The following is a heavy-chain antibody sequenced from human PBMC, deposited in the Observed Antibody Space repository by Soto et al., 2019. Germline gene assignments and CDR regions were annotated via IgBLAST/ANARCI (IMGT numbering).Heavy chain of an antibody. D-gene: IGHD4-17*01. CDR2: IIPIFGTA. CDR1: GGTFSSYA. CDR3: ARDPEYGDYSLFDY. J-gene: IGHJ4*02. Sequence: SVKVSCKASGGTFSSYAISWVRQAPGQGLEWMGGIIPIFGTANYAQKFQGRVTITADESTSTAYMELSSLRSEDTAVYYCARDPEYGDYSLFDYWGQGTLVTVSS. V-gene: IGHV1-69*13.